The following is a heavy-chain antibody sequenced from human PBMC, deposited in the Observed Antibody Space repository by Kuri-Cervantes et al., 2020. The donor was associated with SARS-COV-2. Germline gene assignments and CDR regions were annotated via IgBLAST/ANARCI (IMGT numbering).Heavy chain of an antibody. CDR2: IKTKTDGETT. D-gene: IGHD2/OR15-2a*01. J-gene: IGHJ4*02. CDR1: GFTFTNAW. CDR3: ITAIQWPILSLFDY. V-gene: IGHV3-15*01. Sequence: GESLKISCAASGFTFTNAWMSWVRQAPGKGLEWGGRIKTKTDGETTDYAAPVKDRFTISRDDSKNTLYLQMNSLRTEDTAVYYCITAIQWPILSLFDYWGQGTLVTVSS.